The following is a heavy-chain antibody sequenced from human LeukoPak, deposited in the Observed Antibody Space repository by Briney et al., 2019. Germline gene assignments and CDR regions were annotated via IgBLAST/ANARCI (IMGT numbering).Heavy chain of an antibody. CDR1: GSSINSGYY. V-gene: IGHV4-38-2*01. D-gene: IGHD3-3*01. J-gene: IGHJ4*02. CDR3: ARGPFGVVPTTYYFDY. Sequence: SETLSLTCGVSGSSINSGYYWGWIRQPPGKALEWIGSFYHSGNTYYSPSLKGRVTISVGTSKNQLSLKLTSVTAADTAVYYCARGPFGVVPTTYYFDYWGQGTLVTVSS. CDR2: FYHSGNT.